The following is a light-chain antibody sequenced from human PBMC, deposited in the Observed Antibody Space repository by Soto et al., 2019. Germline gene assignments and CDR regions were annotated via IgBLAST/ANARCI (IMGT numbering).Light chain of an antibody. V-gene: IGKV1-33*01. CDR2: DAS. J-gene: IGKJ5*01. CDR3: QQSDSLPIT. Sequence: DIQMTQSPSSLSASVGDRVTITCRASQDISNYLNWYQQRPGKAPKLLIYDASNLERGVPPRFSGTRSGTHFTFAITSLQPEDVATYYCQQSDSLPITGGQGTRLEI. CDR1: QDISNY.